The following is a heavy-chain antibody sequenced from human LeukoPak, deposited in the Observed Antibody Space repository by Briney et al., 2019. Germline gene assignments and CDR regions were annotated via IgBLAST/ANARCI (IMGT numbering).Heavy chain of an antibody. CDR3: ARDLRQISSGYQAEFDY. Sequence: GASVKVSCKASGYTFTSYAMNWVRQAPGQGLEWMGWINTNTGNPTYAQGFTGRFVFSLDTSVSTAYLQISSLKAEDTAVYYCARDLRQISSGYQAEFDYWGQGTLVTVSS. D-gene: IGHD3-22*01. J-gene: IGHJ4*02. CDR2: INTNTGNP. CDR1: GYTFTSYA. V-gene: IGHV7-4-1*02.